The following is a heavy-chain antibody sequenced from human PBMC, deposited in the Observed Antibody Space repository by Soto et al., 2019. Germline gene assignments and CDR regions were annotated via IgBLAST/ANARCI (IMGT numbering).Heavy chain of an antibody. D-gene: IGHD6-13*01. Sequence: QVQLQESGPGLVKPSQTLSLTCSVSGGSISSGGNYWNWIRQHPGKGLEWIGYIYYSGSTYYNPSLKSRVTISVDTSKNQFSLKLSSVTAADTAVYYCARDPSIADFYGMDVWGQGTTVTVS. J-gene: IGHJ6*02. CDR1: GGSISSGGNY. CDR3: ARDPSIADFYGMDV. V-gene: IGHV4-31*03. CDR2: IYYSGST.